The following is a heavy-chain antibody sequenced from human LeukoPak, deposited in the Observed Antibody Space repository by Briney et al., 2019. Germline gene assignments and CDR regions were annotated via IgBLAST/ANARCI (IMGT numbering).Heavy chain of an antibody. CDR2: IKIDGSEK. J-gene: IGHJ4*02. V-gene: IGHV3-7*01. CDR3: ARDVRNPWNYDILTGQIDY. Sequence: PGGSLRLSCAASGFTFSTNWMSWVRQAPGKGLEWVANIKIDGSEKNYVDSVKGRFTISRDNAKNSLYLQMNSLRADDTAVYYCARDVRNPWNYDILTGQIDYWGQGTLVTVSA. D-gene: IGHD3-9*01. CDR1: GFTFSTNW.